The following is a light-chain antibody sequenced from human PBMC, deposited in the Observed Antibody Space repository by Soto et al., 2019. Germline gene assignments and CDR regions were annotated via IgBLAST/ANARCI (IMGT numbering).Light chain of an antibody. V-gene: IGKV1-5*03. CDR1: HSISVW. CDR2: LAS. J-gene: IGKJ2*01. CDR3: QQYYTYPYT. Sequence: DIQMTQSPSTLSSSVGDRVTITCRASHSISVWLAWYQQKPGKAPKLLIYLASTLESGVPSRFSGRGSGTDFTLTISSLQPDDFATYYCQQYYTYPYTFGQGTKLEIK.